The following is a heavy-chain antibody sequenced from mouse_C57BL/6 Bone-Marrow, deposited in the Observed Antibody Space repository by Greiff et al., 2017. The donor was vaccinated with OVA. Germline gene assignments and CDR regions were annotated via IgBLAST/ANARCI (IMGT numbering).Heavy chain of an antibody. D-gene: IGHD2-1*01. CDR2: IDPANGNT. CDR3: ARRGFYYGNYQDWFAY. J-gene: IGHJ3*01. Sequence: VQLKQSVAELVRPGASVKLSCTASGFNIKNTYMHWVKQRPEQGLEWIGRIDPANGNTKYAPKFQGKATITADTSSNTAYMLLSSLTSEDSAVYFCARRGFYYGNYQDWFAYWGQGTLVTVSA. V-gene: IGHV14-3*01. CDR1: GFNIKNTY.